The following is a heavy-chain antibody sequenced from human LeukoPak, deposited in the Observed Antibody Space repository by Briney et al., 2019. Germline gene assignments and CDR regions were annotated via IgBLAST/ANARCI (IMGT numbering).Heavy chain of an antibody. CDR2: ITPNTGDT. CDR1: GYAFTVHY. CDR3: ARAPPIVVVTAINY. Sequence: ASVKVSCKTSGYAFTVHYLHWVRQAPGQGLEWMGQITPNTGDTHYAQKFQGRVTLTRDTSINTAYMELSSLRSEDTAVYYCARAPPIVVVTAINYWGQGTLVTVSS. J-gene: IGHJ4*02. D-gene: IGHD2-21*02. V-gene: IGHV1-2*06.